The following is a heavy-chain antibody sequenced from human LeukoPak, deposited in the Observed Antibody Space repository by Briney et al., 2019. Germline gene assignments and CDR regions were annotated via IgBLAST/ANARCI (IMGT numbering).Heavy chain of an antibody. CDR1: GFTFSSYA. Sequence: GSLRLSCAASGFTFSSYAMSWVRQAPGKGLEWVSAISGSGGSTYYADSVKGRFTISRDNSKNTLYLQMNSLRAEDTAVYYCAKTGSSWYQGDYWGQGTLVTVSS. D-gene: IGHD6-13*01. V-gene: IGHV3-23*01. CDR3: AKTGSSWYQGDY. J-gene: IGHJ4*02. CDR2: ISGSGGST.